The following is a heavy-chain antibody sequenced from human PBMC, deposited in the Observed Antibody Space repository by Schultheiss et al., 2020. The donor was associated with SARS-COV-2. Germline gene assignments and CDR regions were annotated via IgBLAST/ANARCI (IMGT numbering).Heavy chain of an antibody. V-gene: IGHV3-33*08. CDR2: IWYDGSNK. CDR1: GFTFSSYE. D-gene: IGHD2-15*01. CDR3: ARVFMGCSGGSCYYYYYYYYMDV. Sequence: GGSLRLSCAASGFTFSSYEMNWVRQAPGKGLEWVAVIWYDGSNKYYADSVKGRFTISRDNAKNTLYLQMNSLRAEDTAVYYCARVFMGCSGGSCYYYYYYYYMDVWGKGTTVTVSS. J-gene: IGHJ6*03.